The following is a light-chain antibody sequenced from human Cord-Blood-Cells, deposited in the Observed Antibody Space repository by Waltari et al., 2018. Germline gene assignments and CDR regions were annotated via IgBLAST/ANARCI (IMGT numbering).Light chain of an antibody. CDR2: DAS. V-gene: IGKV3-11*01. J-gene: IGKJ4*01. Sequence: EIVLTQSPATLSLSPGERATLPCRASQSVSSYLAWYQQKPGQAPRLLIYDASNRATGIPARFSGSGSGTDFTLTISSLETEDLAVYYCQQRSNWPPLTFGGGSKVEIK. CDR3: QQRSNWPPLT. CDR1: QSVSSY.